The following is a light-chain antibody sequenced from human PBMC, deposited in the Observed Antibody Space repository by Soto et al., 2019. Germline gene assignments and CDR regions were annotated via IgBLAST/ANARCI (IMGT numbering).Light chain of an antibody. CDR3: CSYAGYSTFVV. CDR2: EGS. Sequence: QSVLTQPASVSGSPGQSITISCTGTSSDVGSYNLVSWYQHHPGKAPKVMIYEGSKRPSGVSNRFSGSKSGNTASLTISGLQAEDVADYYCCSYAGYSTFVVFGGGTQLTVL. CDR1: SSDVGSYNL. J-gene: IGLJ2*01. V-gene: IGLV2-23*03.